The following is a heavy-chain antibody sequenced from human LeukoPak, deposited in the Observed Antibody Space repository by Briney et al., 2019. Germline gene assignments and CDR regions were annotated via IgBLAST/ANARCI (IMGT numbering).Heavy chain of an antibody. V-gene: IGHV4-59*01. J-gene: IGHJ4*02. Sequence: PSETLSLTCTVSGGSISNYYWSSMRQLPGKSLEWIGFIFYSGSTNYNPSFKSRVTISVDTSKNQFSLKLTSVTAADTAVYYCARAGDSGSYHGRFDYWGQGTLVTVSS. CDR3: ARAGDSGSYHGRFDY. CDR2: IFYSGST. CDR1: GGSISNYY. D-gene: IGHD1-26*01.